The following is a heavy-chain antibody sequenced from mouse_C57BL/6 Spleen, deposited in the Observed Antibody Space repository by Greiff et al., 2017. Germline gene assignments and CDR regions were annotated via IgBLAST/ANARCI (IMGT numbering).Heavy chain of an antibody. CDR3: ARGLPSYAMDY. D-gene: IGHD3-1*01. CDR1: GYTFTSYW. V-gene: IGHV1-61*01. Sequence: QVQLQQPGAELVRPGSSVKLSCKASGYTFTSYWMDWVKQRPGQGLEWIGNIYPSDSETHYNQKFKDKATLTEDKSSSTAYMQLSSLTSEDSAVYYCARGLPSYAMDYWGQGTSVTVSS. CDR2: IYPSDSET. J-gene: IGHJ4*01.